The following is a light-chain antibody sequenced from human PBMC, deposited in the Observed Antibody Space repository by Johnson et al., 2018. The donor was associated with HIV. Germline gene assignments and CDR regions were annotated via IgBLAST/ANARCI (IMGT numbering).Light chain of an antibody. CDR1: SSNIGNNY. CDR3: GTWDARLTIGGV. CDR2: ENN. V-gene: IGLV1-51*02. J-gene: IGLJ1*01. Sequence: QLVLTQPPSVSAAPGQKVTISCSGSSSNIGNNYVSWYQQLPGTAPKLLIYENNERPSGIPDRFSGSKSGTSATLGITGLQTGDEADYYCGTWDARLTIGGVIGTGTKVTVL.